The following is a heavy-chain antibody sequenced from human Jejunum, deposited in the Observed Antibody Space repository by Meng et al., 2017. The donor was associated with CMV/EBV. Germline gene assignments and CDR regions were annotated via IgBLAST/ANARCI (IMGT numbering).Heavy chain of an antibody. CDR2: INAYNGDT. V-gene: IGHV1-18*01. J-gene: IGHJ5*02. D-gene: IGHD6-19*01. CDR3: ARAGLGHGRNWLDP. CDR1: GYTFNNDG. Sequence: SGYTFNNDGISWVRQAPGQGLVWMGWINAYNGDTYYAQNVQGRVTMTTDTSTSTAYMELRSLRSDDTAVYYCARAGLGHGRNWLDPWGQGTLVTVSS.